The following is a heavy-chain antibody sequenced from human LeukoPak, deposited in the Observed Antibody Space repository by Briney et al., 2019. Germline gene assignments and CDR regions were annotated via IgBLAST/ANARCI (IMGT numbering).Heavy chain of an antibody. J-gene: IGHJ5*02. CDR1: GGSLSSYY. V-gene: IGHV4-59*08. CDR2: IYYSGST. CDR3: ARSPLYYSSSWYDWFDP. Sequence: PSETLSLTCTVSGGSLSSYYWSWIRQPPGKGLEWIGYIYYSGSTNYNPSLKSRVTISVDTSKNQFSLKLSSVTAADTAVYYCARSPLYYSSSWYDWFDPWGQGTLVTVSS. D-gene: IGHD6-13*01.